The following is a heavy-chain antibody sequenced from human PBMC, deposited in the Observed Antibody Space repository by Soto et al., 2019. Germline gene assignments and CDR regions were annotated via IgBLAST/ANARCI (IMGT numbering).Heavy chain of an antibody. J-gene: IGHJ4*02. Sequence: GGSLRLSCAASGYTFSDYYMSWIRQAPGKGLEWISYIDTSGTKIYYADSVKGRFTITRDNAKNSLYLEMNCLSDEDTAVYYCASHYDMWSGYLSPVDYWGQGTLVTVSS. D-gene: IGHD3-3*01. CDR1: GYTFSDYY. CDR3: ASHYDMWSGYLSPVDY. CDR2: IDTSGTKI. V-gene: IGHV3-11*01.